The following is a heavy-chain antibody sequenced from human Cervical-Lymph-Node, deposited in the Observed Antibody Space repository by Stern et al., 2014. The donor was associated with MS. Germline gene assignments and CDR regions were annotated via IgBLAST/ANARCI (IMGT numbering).Heavy chain of an antibody. Sequence: QVQLVQSGAEVRKPGSSVKVSCKTSGYSFIDYYLHWVRQAPGQGPEWLGWGNPKNGGTNYRLKFQGRITMTGDTSIDTAYLELNTLTSDDTATYFCAREDWALSSKPGRKSLDHWGQGTLVIVSS. CDR3: AREDWALSSKPGRKSLDH. CDR2: GNPKNGGT. D-gene: IGHD3-9*01. V-gene: IGHV1-2*02. CDR1: GYSFIDYY. J-gene: IGHJ4*02.